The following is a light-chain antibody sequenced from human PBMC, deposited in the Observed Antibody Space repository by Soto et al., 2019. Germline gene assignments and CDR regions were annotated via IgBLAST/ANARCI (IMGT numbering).Light chain of an antibody. J-gene: IGKJ5*01. CDR2: STS. CDR3: QQYDRSPFA. V-gene: IGKV3-20*01. CDR1: QSVSSSY. Sequence: EIVLTQSPGTLSLSPGERATLSCRASQSVSSSYLAWYQQKPGQAPWLLIYSTSRRASGVPDRFSGSGSGTDFTLTISGVDPEDFDVYYCQQYDRSPFAFGQGTRLDI.